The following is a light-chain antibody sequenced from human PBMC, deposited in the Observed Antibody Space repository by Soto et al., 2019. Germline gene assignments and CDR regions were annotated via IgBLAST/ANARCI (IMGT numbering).Light chain of an antibody. CDR2: APS. CDR1: QGISSC. V-gene: IGKV1-12*01. J-gene: IGKJ1*01. CDR3: QQANSFPQS. Sequence: DVPMTQPPSSVSASLGDRVTITCRASQGISSCLAWYQQKPGKAPKLLIYAPSSLQSGVPSRFSGSGSGKDFPLPISSLQPEDFATYYCQQANSFPQSFGQGTKVVIK.